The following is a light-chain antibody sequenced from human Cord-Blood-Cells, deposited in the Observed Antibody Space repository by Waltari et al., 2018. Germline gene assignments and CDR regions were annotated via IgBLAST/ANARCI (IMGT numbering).Light chain of an antibody. Sequence: QSALTQPASVSGSPGQSITISCTGTSSDVGSYNLVSWYQQHPVKAPKLMIYEGSKRPSGVSKRFSGSKSGNTASLTISGLQAEDEADYYCCSYAGRVFGGGTKLTVL. CDR1: SSDVGSYNL. V-gene: IGLV2-23*01. CDR3: CSYAGRV. CDR2: EGS. J-gene: IGLJ3*02.